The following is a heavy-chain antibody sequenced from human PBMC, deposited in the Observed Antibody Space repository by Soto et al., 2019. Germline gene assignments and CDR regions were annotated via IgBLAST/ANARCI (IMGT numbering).Heavy chain of an antibody. J-gene: IGHJ6*02. Sequence: ASVKVSCKASGYTFTSYYMHWVRQAPGQGLEWMGIINPSGGSTSYAQKFQGRVTMTRDTSTSTVYMELSSLRSEDTAVYYCATGEYSSSSHYYYGMDVLGQGAMVTVSS. V-gene: IGHV1-46*01. CDR3: ATGEYSSSSHYYYGMDV. D-gene: IGHD6-6*01. CDR1: GYTFTSYY. CDR2: INPSGGST.